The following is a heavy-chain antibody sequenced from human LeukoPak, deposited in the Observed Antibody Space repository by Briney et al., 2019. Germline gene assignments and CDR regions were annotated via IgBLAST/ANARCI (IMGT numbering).Heavy chain of an antibody. J-gene: IGHJ4*02. CDR2: ISSSSSYI. CDR1: GFTFSSYS. V-gene: IGHV3-21*01. Sequence: PGGSLRLSCAASGFTFSSYSMNWVRQAPGKGLEWVSSISSSSSYIYYADSVKGRFTISRDNSKNTLYLQMNSLRAEDTAVYYCARENGSGWPDYWGQGTLVTVSS. CDR3: ARENGSGWPDY. D-gene: IGHD6-19*01.